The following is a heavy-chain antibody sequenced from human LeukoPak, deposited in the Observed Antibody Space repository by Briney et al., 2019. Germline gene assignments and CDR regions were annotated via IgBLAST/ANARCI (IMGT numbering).Heavy chain of an antibody. V-gene: IGHV3-11*01. Sequence: GGXLRLSXAXSGFTFSGYYMSWIRQAPGKGLEWISYISGGGSSIFYAGSVKDRFTISRDNARDSLFLQMNSLGADDTARYYCARGRDSDGYYYHMDVWGXXT. J-gene: IGHJ6*03. CDR3: ARGRDSDGYYYHMDV. CDR2: ISGGGSSI. D-gene: IGHD3-22*01. CDR1: GFTFSGYY.